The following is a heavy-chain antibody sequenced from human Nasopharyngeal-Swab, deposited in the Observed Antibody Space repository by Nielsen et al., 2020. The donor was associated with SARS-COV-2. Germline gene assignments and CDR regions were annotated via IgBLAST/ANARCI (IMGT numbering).Heavy chain of an antibody. CDR3: ARLIRSQGYYYYMDV. CDR1: GYSFTSNW. D-gene: IGHD3-16*01. J-gene: IGHJ6*03. CDR2: IYPGDSDT. V-gene: IGHV5-51*01. Sequence: KVSCNGSGYSFTSNWVGWVLQMPGKGLEWLGIIYPGDSDTRYSPSFQGQVTISADKSISTAYLQWSSLKASDTAMYYCARLIRSQGYYYYMDVWGKGTTVTVSS.